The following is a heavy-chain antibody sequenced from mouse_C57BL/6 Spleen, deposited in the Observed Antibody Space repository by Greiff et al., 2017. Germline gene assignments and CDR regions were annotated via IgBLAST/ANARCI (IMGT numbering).Heavy chain of an antibody. D-gene: IGHD2-3*01. Sequence: VMLVESGPELVKPGASVKISCKASGYAFSSSWMNWVKQRPGKGLEWIGRIYPGDGDTNYNGKFKGKATLTADKSSSTAYMQLSSLTSEDSAVYFCARVPDGYFAMDYWGQGTSVTVSS. CDR2: IYPGDGDT. CDR1: GYAFSSSW. J-gene: IGHJ4*01. V-gene: IGHV1-82*01. CDR3: ARVPDGYFAMDY.